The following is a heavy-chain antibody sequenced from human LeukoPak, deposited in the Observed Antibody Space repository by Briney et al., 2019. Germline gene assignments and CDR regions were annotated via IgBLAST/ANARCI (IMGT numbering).Heavy chain of an antibody. CDR2: INPNDGDT. V-gene: IGHV1-2*02. CDR3: AKAGPIAARSECFDP. D-gene: IGHD6-6*01. CDR1: GYTFTSYG. J-gene: IGHJ5*02. Sequence: GASVKVSCKASGYTFTSYGISWVRQAPGQGLEWVGWINPNDGDTDYAQKFQGRVTLTRDTSITTVYMDLSGLRSDDTAVYYCAKAGPIAARSECFDPWGQGTLVTVSS.